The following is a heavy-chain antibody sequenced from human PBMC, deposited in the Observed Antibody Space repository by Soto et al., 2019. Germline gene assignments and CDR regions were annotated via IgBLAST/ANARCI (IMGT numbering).Heavy chain of an antibody. CDR3: ARGGCSSTSCYVRHSNGQYWFDP. J-gene: IGHJ5*02. CDR1: GYTFTSYG. V-gene: IGHV1-18*01. D-gene: IGHD2-2*01. Sequence: ASVKVYCKASGYTFTSYGISWVRQAPGQGLEWMGWISAYNGNTNYAQKLQGRVTMTTDTSTSTAYMELRSLRSDDTAVYYCARGGCSSTSCYVRHSNGQYWFDPWGQGTLVTVS. CDR2: ISAYNGNT.